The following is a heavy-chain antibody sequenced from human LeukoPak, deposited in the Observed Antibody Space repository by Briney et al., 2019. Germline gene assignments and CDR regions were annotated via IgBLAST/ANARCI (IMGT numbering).Heavy chain of an antibody. J-gene: IGHJ3*02. CDR1: GGTFSSYA. Sequence: ASVKVSCKASGGTFSSYAISWVRQAPGQGLEWMGGIIPIFGTANYAQKFQGRVTITTDESTSTAYMELSSLRPEDTAVYYCARDGPDAFDIWGQGTMVTVSS. CDR2: IIPIFGTA. V-gene: IGHV1-69*05. CDR3: ARDGPDAFDI.